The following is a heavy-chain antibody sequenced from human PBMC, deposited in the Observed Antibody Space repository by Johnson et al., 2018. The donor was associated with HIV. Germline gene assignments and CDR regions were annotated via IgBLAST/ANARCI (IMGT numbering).Heavy chain of an antibody. CDR3: AKGDRYNWNYVSAFDI. D-gene: IGHD1-7*01. V-gene: IGHV3-23*04. CDR1: GFTFSNYA. J-gene: IGHJ3*02. Sequence: VYLVESGGGLVQPGGSLRLSCAASGFTFSNYAMNWVRQAPGKGLEWVSAISGSGGSTYSVDSVKGRFTISRDNSKNTLYLQMNSLRAEDTAVYYCAKGDRYNWNYVSAFDIWGQGTMVTVSS. CDR2: ISGSGGST.